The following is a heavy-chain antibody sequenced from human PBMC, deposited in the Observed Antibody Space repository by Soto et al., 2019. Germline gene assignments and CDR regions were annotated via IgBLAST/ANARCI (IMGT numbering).Heavy chain of an antibody. Sequence: ASVKVSCKASGYSFTDYHIHWVRQAPGQGLEWMGVINPHGGSTAYAQKFKGRVTLTRDTSASTVYMEVSSLTSEDTAMYYCARSSGGNFGIIIEGTNWFAPWGQGTLVTVSS. CDR2: INPHGGST. D-gene: IGHD1-26*01. V-gene: IGHV1-46*01. CDR3: ARSSGGNFGIIIEGTNWFAP. J-gene: IGHJ5*02. CDR1: GYSFTDYH.